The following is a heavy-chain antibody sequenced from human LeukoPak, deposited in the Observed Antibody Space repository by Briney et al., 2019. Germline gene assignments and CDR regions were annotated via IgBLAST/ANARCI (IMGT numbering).Heavy chain of an antibody. CDR1: GFTFSNAW. V-gene: IGHV3-15*01. CDR2: IKSKTDGGTT. D-gene: IGHD3-16*02. CDR3: QIMITFGGVIVSDY. Sequence: PGGSLRLSCAASGFTFSNAWMSWVRQAPGKGLEWVGRIKSKTDGGTTDYAAPVKGRFTISRDDSKNTLYLQMKSLKTEDTAVYYCQIMITFGGVIVSDYWGQGTLVTVSS. J-gene: IGHJ4*02.